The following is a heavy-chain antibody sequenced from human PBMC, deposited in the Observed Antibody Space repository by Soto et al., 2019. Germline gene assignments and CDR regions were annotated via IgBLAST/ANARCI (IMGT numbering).Heavy chain of an antibody. V-gene: IGHV1-18*01. CDR3: ARGVETSGYSVSDAFDI. Sequence: ASVKVSCKTSGYTFSNHDLSWVRQAPGQRLEWMGLISAYNADTKYTQKIQGRVTMTTDTSPTTAYLELRSLRSDDTAVYYCARGVETSGYSVSDAFDIGGQGTMVTVSS. CDR2: ISAYNADT. J-gene: IGHJ3*02. CDR1: GYTFSNHD. D-gene: IGHD3-22*01.